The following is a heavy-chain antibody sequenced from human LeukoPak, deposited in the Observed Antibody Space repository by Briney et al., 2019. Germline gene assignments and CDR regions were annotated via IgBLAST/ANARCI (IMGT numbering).Heavy chain of an antibody. CDR1: GYTLTELS. J-gene: IGHJ3*02. D-gene: IGHD3-10*01. CDR2: FDPEDGET. Sequence: ASVKVSCKVSGYTLTELSMHWVRQAPGKGLEWMGGFDPEDGETIYAQKFQGRVTMTEDTSTDTAYMELSSLRSEDTAVYYCATPILMVRGVHDAFDIWGQGTMVTVSS. V-gene: IGHV1-24*01. CDR3: ATPILMVRGVHDAFDI.